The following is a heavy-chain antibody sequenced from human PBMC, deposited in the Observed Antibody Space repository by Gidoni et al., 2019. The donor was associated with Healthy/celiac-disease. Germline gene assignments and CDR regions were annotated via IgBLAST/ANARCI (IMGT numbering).Heavy chain of an antibody. Sequence: EVQLVESGGGLIQPGGSLRLSCAASGFTVSSNYMSWVRQAPGKGLEWVSVIYSGGSTYYADSVKGRFTISRDNSKNTLYLQMNSLRAEDTAVYYCARGAGDMQQQPYYYYYGMDVWGQGTTVTVSS. J-gene: IGHJ6*02. D-gene: IGHD6-13*01. CDR3: ARGAGDMQQQPYYYYYGMDV. V-gene: IGHV3-53*01. CDR1: GFTVSSNY. CDR2: IYSGGST.